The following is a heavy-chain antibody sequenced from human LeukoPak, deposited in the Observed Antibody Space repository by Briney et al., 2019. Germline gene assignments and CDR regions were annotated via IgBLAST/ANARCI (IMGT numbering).Heavy chain of an antibody. Sequence: SETLSLTCTVSGGSISSSSYYWGWIRQPPGKGLEWLGSIYYSGSTYYNPSLKSLITISVDTSKNQFSLKLTSVTAADTAVYYCARPNYYDSSGYFNWGQGTLVTVSS. CDR3: ARPNYYDSSGYFN. V-gene: IGHV4-39*01. CDR2: IYYSGST. D-gene: IGHD3-22*01. CDR1: GGSISSSSYY. J-gene: IGHJ4*02.